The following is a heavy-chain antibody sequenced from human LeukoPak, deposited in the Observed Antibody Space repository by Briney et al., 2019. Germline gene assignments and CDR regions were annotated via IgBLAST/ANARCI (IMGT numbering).Heavy chain of an antibody. CDR3: ARSTRGLLGPDAFDI. J-gene: IGHJ3*02. D-gene: IGHD1-26*01. CDR2: ISAYNGNT. V-gene: IGHV1-18*01. Sequence: ASVKVSCKASGGTFSSYAISWVRQAPGQGLEWMGGISAYNGNTNYAQKLQGRVTMTTDTSTSTAYMELRSLRSDDTAVYYCARSTRGLLGPDAFDIWGQGTMVTVSS. CDR1: GGTFSSYA.